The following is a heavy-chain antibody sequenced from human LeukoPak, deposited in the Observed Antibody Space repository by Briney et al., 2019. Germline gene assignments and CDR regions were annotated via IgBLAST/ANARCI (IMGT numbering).Heavy chain of an antibody. CDR1: GGSISSSN. D-gene: IGHD4-17*01. J-gene: IGHJ5*01. V-gene: IGHV3-21*01. CDR3: ASHPRSDNGDFLFDF. Sequence: PSETLSLTCAVSGGSISSSNWWSWVRQAPGKGLEWVSGITWGRDNLAYAASVKGRFTISRDNAQNSLFLQMNSLRDGDTAVYYCASHPRSDNGDFLFDFWGQGTLVTVSS. CDR2: ITWGRDNL.